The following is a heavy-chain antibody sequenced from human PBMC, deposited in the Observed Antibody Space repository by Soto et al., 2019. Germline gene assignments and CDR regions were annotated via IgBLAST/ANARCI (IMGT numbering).Heavy chain of an antibody. CDR1: GFTFSSYW. D-gene: IGHD3-10*01. J-gene: IGHJ6*02. Sequence: EVQLVESGGGLVQPGGSLRLSCAASGFTFSSYWMHWVRQAPGKGLEWVSRISYDGRSTNYADSVKGRFTISRDNAKNTLYVEMNSLRAEDTGVYYCARDRLELLGHYYYGMDVWGQGTTVTVSS. CDR2: ISYDGRST. CDR3: ARDRLELLGHYYYGMDV. V-gene: IGHV3-74*01.